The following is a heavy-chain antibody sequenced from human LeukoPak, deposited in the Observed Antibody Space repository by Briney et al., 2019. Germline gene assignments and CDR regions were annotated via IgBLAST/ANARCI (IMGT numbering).Heavy chain of an antibody. Sequence: SETLSLTCAVSGGSISSGGYSWSWIRQPPGKGLEWIGYIYHSGSTYYNPSLKSRVTISVDRSKNQFSLKLSSVTAADTAVYSCARWSRAGSSFDYWGQGTLVTVSS. CDR2: IYHSGST. J-gene: IGHJ4*02. CDR3: ARWSRAGSSFDY. V-gene: IGHV4-30-2*01. CDR1: GGSISSGGYS. D-gene: IGHD2-15*01.